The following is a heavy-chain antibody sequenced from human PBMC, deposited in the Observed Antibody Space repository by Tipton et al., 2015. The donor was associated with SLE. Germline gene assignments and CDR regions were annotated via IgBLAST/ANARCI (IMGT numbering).Heavy chain of an antibody. Sequence: TLSLTCTVSGDSISIGSFYWGWIRQSPGKGLEWIGNIYYTGSDYYNPSLKSRVTLSVDTSKNQFSLKLSSVTAADTAVYYCARAPYYYDSSGYYRFDPWGQGTLVTVSS. CDR2: IYYTGSD. V-gene: IGHV4-39*07. D-gene: IGHD3-22*01. CDR1: GDSISIGSFY. J-gene: IGHJ5*02. CDR3: ARAPYYYDSSGYYRFDP.